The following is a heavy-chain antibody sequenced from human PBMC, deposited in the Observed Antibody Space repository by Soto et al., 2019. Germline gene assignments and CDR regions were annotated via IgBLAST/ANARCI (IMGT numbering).Heavy chain of an antibody. CDR1: GFTFSSYG. J-gene: IGHJ4*02. D-gene: IGHD6-13*01. Sequence: QVQLVESGGGVVQPGRSLRLSCAASGFTFSSYGMHWVRQAPGRGLEWVAVISYDGSNKYYADSVKGRFTISRDNSKNTLYLQMNSLRAEDTAVYYCAKDRGKQQLAYYFDYWGQGTLVTVSS. CDR2: ISYDGSNK. CDR3: AKDRGKQQLAYYFDY. V-gene: IGHV3-30*18.